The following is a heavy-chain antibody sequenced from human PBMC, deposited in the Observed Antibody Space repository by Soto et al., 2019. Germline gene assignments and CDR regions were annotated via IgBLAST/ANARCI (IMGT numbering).Heavy chain of an antibody. V-gene: IGHV4-4*02. CDR3: ARASTTIAAAAIFDY. J-gene: IGHJ4*02. Sequence: QVQLQESGPGLVKPSGTLSLTCAVSGGAISSSKWWSWVREPPGKGLEWIGEIYQRGSTNYNPSLENRVRMSVDNSRTQCTRKLTSVSAPGTTVYNCARASTTIAAAAIFDYWGQGTQVTVSS. D-gene: IGHD6-13*01. CDR2: IYQRGST. CDR1: GGAISSSKW.